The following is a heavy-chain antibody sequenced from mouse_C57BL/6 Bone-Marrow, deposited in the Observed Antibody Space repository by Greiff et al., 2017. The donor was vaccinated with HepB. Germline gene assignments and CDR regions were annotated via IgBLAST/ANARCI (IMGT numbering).Heavy chain of an antibody. CDR3: ARKQLRMDY. Sequence: EVQGVESGGDLVKPGGSLKLSCAASGFTFRSYGMSWVRQTPDKRLEWVATLSSGGSYTYYPDSVKGRFTISRDNAKNTLYLQRSSLKSEDTAMYYCARKQLRMDYWGQGTSVTVSS. CDR1: GFTFRSYG. V-gene: IGHV5-6*01. CDR2: LSSGGSYT. D-gene: IGHD3-2*02. J-gene: IGHJ4*01.